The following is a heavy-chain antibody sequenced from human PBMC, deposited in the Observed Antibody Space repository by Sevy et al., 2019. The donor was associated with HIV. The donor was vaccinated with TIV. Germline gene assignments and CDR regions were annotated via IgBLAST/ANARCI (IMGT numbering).Heavy chain of an antibody. CDR2: ISGSGGNT. CDR1: GFTFSSYA. D-gene: IGHD6-19*01. Sequence: GGSLRLSCAASGFTFSSYAMSWVRQAPGKGLEWVSAISGSGGNTYYADSVKGRFTISRDNSKNTLYLQMNSLRAEDTAVYYCARIAVAGYYFDYWGQGTLGTVSS. J-gene: IGHJ4*02. CDR3: ARIAVAGYYFDY. V-gene: IGHV3-23*01.